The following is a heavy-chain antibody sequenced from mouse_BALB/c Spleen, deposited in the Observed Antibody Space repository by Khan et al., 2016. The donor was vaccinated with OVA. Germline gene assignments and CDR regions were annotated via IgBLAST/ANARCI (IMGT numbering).Heavy chain of an antibody. J-gene: IGHJ3*01. CDR3: VSPNWFVY. V-gene: IGHV14-3*02. Sequence: EVELVESGAELVKPGASVNLSCTASDFNIKDTYMHWVKQRPEQGLEWIGRIDPMNGNTKYDPKFQDKATITADTSSNTAYLQLSSLTSEDTAVYYCVSPNWFVYWGQGTLVTVSA. CDR2: IDPMNGNT. CDR1: DFNIKDTY.